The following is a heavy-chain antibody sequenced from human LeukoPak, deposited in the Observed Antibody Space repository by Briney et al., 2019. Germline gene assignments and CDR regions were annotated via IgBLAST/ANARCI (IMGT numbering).Heavy chain of an antibody. CDR2: IGSSSTAI. CDR3: ARERVIAAAGDGFDS. Sequence: RPGGSLILSCAASGFTFSDYSMNWVRQAPGKGLEWVSYIGSSSTAIFYADSVKGRFTISRDNAKNSLFLQMNGLRDEDTALYYCARERVIAAAGDGFDSWGRGTLVTVSS. D-gene: IGHD2-21*01. CDR1: GFTFSDYS. J-gene: IGHJ4*02. V-gene: IGHV3-48*02.